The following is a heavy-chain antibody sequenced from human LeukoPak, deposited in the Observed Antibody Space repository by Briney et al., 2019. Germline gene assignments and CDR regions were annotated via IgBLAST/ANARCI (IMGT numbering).Heavy chain of an antibody. J-gene: IGHJ4*02. CDR2: IYYSGST. D-gene: IGHD3-22*01. V-gene: IGHV4-59*12. CDR3: AGLVGRYSSGLYDYSFDY. CDR1: GGSISSYY. Sequence: SETLSLTCTVSGGSISSYYWSWIRQPPGKGLEWIGYIYYSGSTNYNPSLKSRVTISIDKSKNQFFLNLSSVTAADTAVYYCAGLVGRYSSGLYDYSFDYWGQGTRVTVSS.